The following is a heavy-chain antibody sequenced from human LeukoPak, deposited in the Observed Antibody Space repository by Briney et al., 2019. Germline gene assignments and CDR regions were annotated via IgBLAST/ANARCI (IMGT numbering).Heavy chain of an antibody. CDR3: ATQSYGGKVGGWFDP. D-gene: IGHD4-23*01. CDR1: GYTFSSHF. J-gene: IGHJ5*02. Sequence: GASVKVSCKASGYTFSSHFIHWVRQAPGQGLEWMGMINPSGSGTTSAQKFQGRVTMTRDMSTATVYMELSSLGSEDTAVYFCATQSYGGKVGGWFDPWGQGTLVTVSS. CDR2: INPSGSGT. V-gene: IGHV1-46*01.